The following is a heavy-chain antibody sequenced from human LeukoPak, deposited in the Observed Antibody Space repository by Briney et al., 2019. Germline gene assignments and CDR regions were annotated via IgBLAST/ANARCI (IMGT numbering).Heavy chain of an antibody. CDR3: VRDRGTYRPIDY. V-gene: IGHV3-21*04. D-gene: IGHD1-26*01. CDR2: ISYTGTYI. J-gene: IGHJ4*02. Sequence: GGSLRLSCAASAFSLSAYNMNWVRQPPGKGLEWVSSISYTGTYIYYADSVKGRFTISRDNAQNSLYLQMNSLRAEDTAIYYCVRDRGTYRPIDYWGQGTLVTVSS. CDR1: AFSLSAYN.